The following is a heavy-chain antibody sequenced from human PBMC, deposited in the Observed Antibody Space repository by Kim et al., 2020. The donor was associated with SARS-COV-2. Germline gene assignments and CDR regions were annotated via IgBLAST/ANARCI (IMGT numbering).Heavy chain of an antibody. CDR3: ARVQSALWFGELLWADYYYYYGMDV. CDR2: ISSSSSYI. J-gene: IGHJ6*02. CDR1: GFTFSSYS. V-gene: IGHV3-21*01. Sequence: GGSLRLSCAASGFTFSSYSMNWVRQAPGKGLEWVSSISSSSSYIYYADSVKGRFTISRDNAKNSLYLQMNSLRAEDTAVYYCARVQSALWFGELLWADYYYYYGMDVWGQGTTVTVSS. D-gene: IGHD3-10*01.